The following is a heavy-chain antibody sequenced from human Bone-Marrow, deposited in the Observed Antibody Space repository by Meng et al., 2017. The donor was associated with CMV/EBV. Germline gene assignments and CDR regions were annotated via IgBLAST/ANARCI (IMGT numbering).Heavy chain of an antibody. Sequence: GESLKISCAASGFTFSSYSMNWVRQAPGKGLEWVSSISSSSSYIYYADSVKGQFTISRDNAKNSLYLQMNSLRAEDTAVYYCARASVLMVIYYYGMDVWGQGTTVTSP. CDR1: GFTFSSYS. V-gene: IGHV3-21*01. CDR2: ISSSSSYI. CDR3: ARASVLMVIYYYGMDV. D-gene: IGHD2-8*01. J-gene: IGHJ6*02.